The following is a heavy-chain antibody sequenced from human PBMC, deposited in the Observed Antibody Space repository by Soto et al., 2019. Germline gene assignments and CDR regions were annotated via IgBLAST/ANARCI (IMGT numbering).Heavy chain of an antibody. Sequence: QVKLVQSGTEVKKPGASMKVSCKASGYSFATSGISWVRQATGQGLEWMGWISAYNGNTNYDQKLQDRIIMTTDTSTSTAYLELRSLRSDDTAVYYCARAGQYYDSSGYADWGQGTLVTVSS. CDR1: GYSFATSG. CDR2: ISAYNGNT. CDR3: ARAGQYYDSSGYAD. V-gene: IGHV1-18*01. D-gene: IGHD3-22*01. J-gene: IGHJ4*02.